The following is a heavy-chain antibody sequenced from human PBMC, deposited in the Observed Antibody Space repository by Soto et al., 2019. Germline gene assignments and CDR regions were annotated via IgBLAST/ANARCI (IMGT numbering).Heavy chain of an antibody. V-gene: IGHV3-30-3*01. Sequence: PGGSLRLSCAASGFTFSSYAMHWVRQAPGKGLEWVAVISYDGSNKYYADPVKGRFTISRDNSKNTLYLQMNSLRAEDTAVYYCCGYCISTSCYDRYCSGGSCYSSHPDPWGQGTLVTVSS. D-gene: IGHD2-15*01. CDR2: ISYDGSNK. J-gene: IGHJ5*02. CDR3: CGYCISTSCYDRYCSGGSCYSSHPDP. CDR1: GFTFSSYA.